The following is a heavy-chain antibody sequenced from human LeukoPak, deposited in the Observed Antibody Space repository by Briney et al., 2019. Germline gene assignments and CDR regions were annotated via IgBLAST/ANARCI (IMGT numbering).Heavy chain of an antibody. V-gene: IGHV3-9*01. CDR3: AKNMGDYGSNSFDY. CDR1: GFTFDDYA. CDR2: ISWNSGSI. Sequence: GRSLRLSCAASGFTFDDYAMHWVRQAPGKGLEWVSGISWNSGSIGYADSVKGRFTISRDNAKNSLYLQMNSLRAEDTALYHCAKNMGDYGSNSFDYWGQGTLVTVSS. D-gene: IGHD4-23*01. J-gene: IGHJ4*02.